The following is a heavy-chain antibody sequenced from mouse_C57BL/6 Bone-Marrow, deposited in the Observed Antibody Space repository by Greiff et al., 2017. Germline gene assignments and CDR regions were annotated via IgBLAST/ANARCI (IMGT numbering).Heavy chain of an antibody. CDR2: IYPRSGNT. CDR1: GYTFTSYG. J-gene: IGHJ2*01. D-gene: IGHD1-1*01. CDR3: ARSTVVATNFDY. V-gene: IGHV1-81*01. Sequence: VQLQESGAELARPGASVKLSCKASGYTFTSYGISWVKQRTGQGLEWIGEIYPRSGNTYYNEKFKGKATLPADTSSSTAYMERRSLTSEDSAVYFCARSTVVATNFDYWGQGTTLTVSS.